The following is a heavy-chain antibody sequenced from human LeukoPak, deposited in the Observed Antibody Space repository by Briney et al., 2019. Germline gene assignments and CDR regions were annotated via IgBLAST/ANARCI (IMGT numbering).Heavy chain of an antibody. J-gene: IGHJ4*02. CDR3: ARGLSRLVPDY. V-gene: IGHV3-7*03. Sequence: GGSLRLSCAASGFTFSSYWMSWVRQAPGKGLEWVAHIKQDGSEKYYVDSVKGRFTISRDNAKNSLYLQMNSLRAEDTAVYYCARGLSRLVPDYWGQGTLVTVSS. CDR2: IKQDGSEK. D-gene: IGHD6-19*01. CDR1: GFTFSSYW.